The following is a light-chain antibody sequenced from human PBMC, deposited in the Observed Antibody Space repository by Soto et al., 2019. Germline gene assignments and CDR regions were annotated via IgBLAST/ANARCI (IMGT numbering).Light chain of an antibody. CDR2: EVR. CDR1: SSDVGAYNY. CDR3: AAWDDSLNGVV. Sequence: QSALTQPPSASGSPGQSVTISCTGTSSDVGAYNYVSWYQQHPGRAPKLMIYEVRKRPSGVPDRFSGSKSDNTASLAISGLQSEDEADYCCAAWDDSLNGVVFGGGTKLTVL. J-gene: IGLJ2*01. V-gene: IGLV2-8*01.